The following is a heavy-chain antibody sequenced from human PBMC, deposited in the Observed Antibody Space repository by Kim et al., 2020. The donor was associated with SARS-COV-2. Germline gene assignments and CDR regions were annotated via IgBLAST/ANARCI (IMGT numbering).Heavy chain of an antibody. V-gene: IGHV4-39*01. CDR1: GGSISSSSYY. CDR3: ASESRSIIAAAGIGYFDY. J-gene: IGHJ4*02. Sequence: SETLSLTCTVSGGSISSSSYYWGWIRQPPGKGLEWIGSIYYSGSTYYNPSLKSRVTISVDTSKNQFSLKLSSVPAADTAVYYCASESRSIIAAAGIGYFDYWGQGTLVTVSS. CDR2: IYYSGST. D-gene: IGHD6-13*01.